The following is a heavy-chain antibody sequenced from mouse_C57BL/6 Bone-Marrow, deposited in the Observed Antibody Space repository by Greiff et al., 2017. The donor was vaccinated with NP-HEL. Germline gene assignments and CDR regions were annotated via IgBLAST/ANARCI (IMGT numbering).Heavy chain of an antibody. CDR2: FHPYNDDT. D-gene: IGHD2-1*01. J-gene: IGHJ2*01. CDR3: ARGGNYWYYFDY. V-gene: IGHV1-47*01. CDR1: GYTFTTYP. Sequence: VKLVESGAELVKPGASVKMSCKASGYTFTTYPIEWVKQNHGKSLEWIGNFHPYNDDTEYNEKFKNKATLTVEKSSSTVYLELSRLTSDDACVYYGARGGNYWYYFDYWGQGTTLTGSS.